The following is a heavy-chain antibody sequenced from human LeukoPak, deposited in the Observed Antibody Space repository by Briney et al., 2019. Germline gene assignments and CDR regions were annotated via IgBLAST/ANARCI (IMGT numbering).Heavy chain of an antibody. V-gene: IGHV3-73*01. D-gene: IGHD6-19*01. CDR2: IRSKADNYAA. CDR3: TRVTTVAASDFDY. CDR1: GFTFSGSA. Sequence: GGSLRLSCAASGFTFSGSAIHWVRQASGKGLEWVGRIRSKADNYAAEYVASVKGRFIISRDDSKNTTFLQMNSLKTEDTAVYYCTRVTTVAASDFDYWGQGXQVTVS. J-gene: IGHJ4*02.